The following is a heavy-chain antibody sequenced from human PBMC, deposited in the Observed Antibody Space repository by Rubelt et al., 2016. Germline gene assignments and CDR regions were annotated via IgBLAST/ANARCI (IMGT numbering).Heavy chain of an antibody. Sequence: QLQLQESGPGLVKPSETLSLTCTVSGASISSSSYCWGWIRQPPGKGLEWIGTIYYSGNTYYNPSLTRRVTRSLDTSKNQFSRSLCSVTAADTAVYYCAICITVAPVYYAIDVWGQGTTVTVSS. CDR1: GASISSSSYC. D-gene: IGHD6-19*01. J-gene: IGHJ6*02. CDR2: IYYSGNT. V-gene: IGHV4-39*07. CDR3: AICITVAPVYYAIDV.